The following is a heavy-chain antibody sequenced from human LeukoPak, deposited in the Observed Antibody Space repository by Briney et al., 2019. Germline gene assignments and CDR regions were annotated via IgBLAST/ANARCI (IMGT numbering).Heavy chain of an antibody. D-gene: IGHD2-2*01. CDR2: IRSKAYGGTT. J-gene: IGHJ5*02. Sequence: GGSLRLSCTASGFTFGDYAMSWFRQAPGKGLERVGFIRSKAYGGTTEYAASVKGRFTISRDDSKSIAYLQMNSLKTEDTAVYYCTRAYTQLWFDPWGQGTLVTVSS. V-gene: IGHV3-49*03. CDR3: TRAYTQLWFDP. CDR1: GFTFGDYA.